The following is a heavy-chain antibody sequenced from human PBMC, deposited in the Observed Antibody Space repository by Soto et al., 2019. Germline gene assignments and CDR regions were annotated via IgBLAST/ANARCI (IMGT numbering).Heavy chain of an antibody. CDR2: ISSSGSTI. V-gene: IGHV3-11*01. Sequence: GGSLRLSCAASGFTFSDYYMSWIRQAPGKGLEWVSFISSSGSTIYYADSVKGRFTISRDNAKNSLYLQMNSLRAEDTAVYYCARVVGSYGSSRWFDTWGPVTLVTVSA. D-gene: IGHD3-10*01. CDR3: ARVVGSYGSSRWFDT. CDR1: GFTFSDYY. J-gene: IGHJ5*02.